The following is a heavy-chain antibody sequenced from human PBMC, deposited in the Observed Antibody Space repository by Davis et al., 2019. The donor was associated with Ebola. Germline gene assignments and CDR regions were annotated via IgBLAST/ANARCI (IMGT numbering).Heavy chain of an antibody. CDR1: GGSISSSNYY. CDR3: ARRRRPGYDFWSGYYSAFDI. CDR2: IYYSGST. J-gene: IGHJ3*02. Sequence: SETLSLTCTVSGGSISSSNYYWGWIRQPPGKGLEWIGSIYYSGSTYYNPSLKSRVTISVDTSKNQFSLKLSSVTAADTAVYYCARRRRPGYDFWSGYYSAFDIWGQGTMVTVSS. V-gene: IGHV4-39*01. D-gene: IGHD3-3*01.